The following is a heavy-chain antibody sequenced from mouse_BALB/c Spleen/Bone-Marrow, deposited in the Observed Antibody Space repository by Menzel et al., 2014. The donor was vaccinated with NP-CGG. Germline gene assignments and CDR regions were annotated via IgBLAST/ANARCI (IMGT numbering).Heavy chain of an antibody. CDR1: GFTFSNYW. Sequence: EVQRVEAGGGLVQPGGSMKLSCVASGFTFSNYWMNWVRQSPEKGLEWVAEIRLKSNNYATHYAESVKGRFTISRDDSKSSVYLQMNNLRAEVTCIYYCTTGFAYWGQGTLVTVSA. CDR3: TTGFAY. V-gene: IGHV6-6*02. CDR2: IRLKSNNYAT. J-gene: IGHJ3*01.